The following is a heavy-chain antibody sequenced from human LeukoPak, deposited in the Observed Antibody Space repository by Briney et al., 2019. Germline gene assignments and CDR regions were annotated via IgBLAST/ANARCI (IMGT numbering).Heavy chain of an antibody. Sequence: GGSLRLSCAASGFTVSSNYMSWVRQAPGKGLEWVSVICSGGSTYYADSVKGRFTISRDNSKNTLYLQMNSLRAEDTAVYYCARGRGSYYPFDYWGQGTLVTVSS. CDR1: GFTVSSNY. D-gene: IGHD1-26*01. CDR3: ARGRGSYYPFDY. J-gene: IGHJ4*02. CDR2: ICSGGST. V-gene: IGHV3-53*01.